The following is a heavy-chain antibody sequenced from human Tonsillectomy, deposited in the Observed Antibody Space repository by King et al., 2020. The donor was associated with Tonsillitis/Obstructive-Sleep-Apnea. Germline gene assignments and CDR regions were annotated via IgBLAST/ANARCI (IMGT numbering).Heavy chain of an antibody. J-gene: IGHJ6*03. CDR2: IGTAADT. CDR3: ARASNYYYYMDV. V-gene: IGHV3-13*01. Sequence: VQLVESGGGLVQPGGSLRLSCAASGFTFSNYDMHWVRQAPGKGLEWVSGIGTAADTYFPGSVKGRFTISRENAKNSLYLQMNSLIAGDTAVYYCARASNYYYYMDVWGKGTTVTVSS. CDR1: GFTFSNYD.